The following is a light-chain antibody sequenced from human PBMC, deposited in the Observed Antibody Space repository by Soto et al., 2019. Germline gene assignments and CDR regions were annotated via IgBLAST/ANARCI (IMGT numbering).Light chain of an antibody. CDR1: QSVSSN. CDR2: GAS. V-gene: IGKV3-15*01. CDR3: QQYNNWPPWT. Sequence: EIVMTQSPATLSVSPGERATLSCRASQSVSSNLAWYQQKPGQAPRLLISGASTRATGIPARFRGSGSGTEFTLTISSLQSEDFADYYCQQYNNWPPWTFGQGTKVEIK. J-gene: IGKJ1*01.